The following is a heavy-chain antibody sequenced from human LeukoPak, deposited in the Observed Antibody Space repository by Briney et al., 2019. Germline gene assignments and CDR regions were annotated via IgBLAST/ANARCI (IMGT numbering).Heavy chain of an antibody. J-gene: IGHJ1*01. Sequence: APVKVSCKVSEYTLTELSMHWVRQAPGKGLEWMGGFDPEDGETIYAQKFQGRVTMTEDTSTDTAYMELSSLRSEDTAMYYCATVSNYYDSSGYQGYFQHWGQGTLVTVSS. CDR2: FDPEDGET. V-gene: IGHV1-24*01. CDR3: ATVSNYYDSSGYQGYFQH. D-gene: IGHD3-22*01. CDR1: EYTLTELS.